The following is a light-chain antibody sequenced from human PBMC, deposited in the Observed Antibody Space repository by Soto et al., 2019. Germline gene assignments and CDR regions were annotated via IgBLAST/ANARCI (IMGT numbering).Light chain of an antibody. CDR2: AAS. CDR3: QQSYSTPYT. V-gene: IGKV1-39*01. Sequence: DIQMTQSPSSLSASVGDRVTITCRASQSISSYLNWYQQKPGRAPGLLIFAASSLQSGVPSRFSGSGSGTYFTLTISSLQPEDFATYYCQQSYSTPYTFGQGTKLEIK. CDR1: QSISSY. J-gene: IGKJ2*01.